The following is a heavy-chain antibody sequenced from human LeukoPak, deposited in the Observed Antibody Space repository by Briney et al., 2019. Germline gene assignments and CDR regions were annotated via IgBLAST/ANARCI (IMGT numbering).Heavy chain of an antibody. CDR2: IYYSGST. V-gene: IGHV4-59*11. J-gene: IGHJ4*02. CDR3: ARSIGDFWSGSNFDY. CDR1: GGSFSGHY. D-gene: IGHD3-3*01. Sequence: SETLSLTCAVYGGSFSGHYWSWIRQPPGKGLEWIGYIYYSGSTNYNPSLKSRVTISVDTSKNQFSLKLSSVTAADTAVYYCARSIGDFWSGSNFDYWGQGTLVTVSS.